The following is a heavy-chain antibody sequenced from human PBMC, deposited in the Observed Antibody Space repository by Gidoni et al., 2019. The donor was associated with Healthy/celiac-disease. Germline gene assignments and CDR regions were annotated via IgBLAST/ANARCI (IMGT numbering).Heavy chain of an antibody. Sequence: EVQLVESGGGLVKPGGSLRLSCAAPRLTFSRYSMNWVRQAPGKGLEWVSSISSSSSYIYYADSVKGRFTISRDNAKNSLYLQMNSLRAEDTAVYYCARYGSGSPLIYWGQGTLVTVSS. CDR3: ARYGSGSPLIY. D-gene: IGHD3-10*01. CDR1: RLTFSRYS. CDR2: ISSSSSYI. J-gene: IGHJ4*02. V-gene: IGHV3-21*01.